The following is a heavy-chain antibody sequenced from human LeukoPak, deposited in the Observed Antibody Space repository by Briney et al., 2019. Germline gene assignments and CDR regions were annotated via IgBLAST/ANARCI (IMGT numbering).Heavy chain of an antibody. CDR1: AFTLSSSA. CDR2: ISSNAGST. V-gene: IGHV3-64D*06. J-gene: IGHJ3*02. D-gene: IGHD3-9*01. CDR3: VRRSSLRYFDRYLAFDI. Sequence: PGGSLRLSCSASAFTLSSSAMPCARNARGKGLDYIPPISSNAGSTYYADSVKGGFTISRDISMNTPYLQISRLTAKHTAVYYCVRRSSLRYFDRYLAFDIWGQGTMVTVSS.